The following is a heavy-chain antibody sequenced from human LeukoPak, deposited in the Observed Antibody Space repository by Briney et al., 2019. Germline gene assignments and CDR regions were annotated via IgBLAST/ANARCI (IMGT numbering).Heavy chain of an antibody. J-gene: IGHJ4*02. CDR3: AREVVPAAIPYYFDY. CDR2: IYTSGST. CDR1: GGSISSDSYY. Sequence: PSQTLSLTCTVSGGSISSDSYYWSWIRQPAGKRLEWIGRIYTSGSTNYNPSLKSRVTISVDTSKNQFSLKLSSVTAADTAVYYCAREVVPAAIPYYFDYWGQGTLVTVSS. D-gene: IGHD2-2*01. V-gene: IGHV4-61*02.